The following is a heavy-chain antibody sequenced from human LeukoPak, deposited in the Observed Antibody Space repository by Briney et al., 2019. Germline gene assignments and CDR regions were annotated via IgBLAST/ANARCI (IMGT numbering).Heavy chain of an antibody. CDR2: IYYSGRT. Sequence: SETLSLTCTVSGVSISSSSYYWGWIRQPPGKGLEWIGSIYYSGRTYYNPSLKSRATITVDTSKNQFSLKLSSVTAADTAVYYCARVVRYSSSWGPNYYYYYYMDVWGKGTTVTVSS. D-gene: IGHD6-13*01. J-gene: IGHJ6*03. CDR3: ARVVRYSSSWGPNYYYYYYMDV. CDR1: GVSISSSSYY. V-gene: IGHV4-39*07.